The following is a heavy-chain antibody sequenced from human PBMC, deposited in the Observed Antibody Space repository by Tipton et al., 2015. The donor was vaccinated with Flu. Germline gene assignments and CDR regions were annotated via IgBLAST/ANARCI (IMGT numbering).Heavy chain of an antibody. CDR1: GFTFSTYA. CDR3: AKDLVDVYGRFDC. D-gene: IGHD3-16*01. CDR2: ISRGAGAI. V-gene: IGHV3-23*01. Sequence: SLRLSCEASGFTFSTYAMSWVRQTTGQGLEWVSLISRGAGAIYYADSVKGRFTISRDNSKNTLYLQMNSLRAEDTAIYYCAKDLVDVYGRFDCWGRGTLVTVSS. J-gene: IGHJ4*02.